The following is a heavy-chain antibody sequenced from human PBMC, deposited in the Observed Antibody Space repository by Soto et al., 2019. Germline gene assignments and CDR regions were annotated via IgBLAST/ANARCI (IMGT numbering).Heavy chain of an antibody. CDR1: GYTFTSYY. CDR2: INPSGGST. J-gene: IGHJ6*02. CDR3: ARDPSGWYSMDMPYYGMDV. V-gene: IGHV1-46*01. Sequence: SVKVSWSASGYTFTSYYMHWVRQAPVQGLEWMGIINPSGGSTSYAQKFQGRVTMTRDTSTSTVYMELSSLRSEDTAVYYCARDPSGWYSMDMPYYGMDVWGQGTTVTVSS. D-gene: IGHD6-19*01.